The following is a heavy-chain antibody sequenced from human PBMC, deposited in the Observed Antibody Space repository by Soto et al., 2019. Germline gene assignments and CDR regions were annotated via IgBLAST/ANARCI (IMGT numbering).Heavy chain of an antibody. CDR1: GYSFTNYW. D-gene: IGHD2-15*01. V-gene: IGHV5-10-1*01. J-gene: IGHJ4*02. CDR3: ARLPPPTYCSGSTCSGY. Sequence: GESLKISCKGSGYSFTNYWIHWVRQMAGKGLEWMGRIDPDDSYTNYSPSFQGHVTISVDKSISTAYLQWSSLQASDTAIYYCARLPPPTYCSGSTCSGYWGQGTLVIVSS. CDR2: IDPDDSYT.